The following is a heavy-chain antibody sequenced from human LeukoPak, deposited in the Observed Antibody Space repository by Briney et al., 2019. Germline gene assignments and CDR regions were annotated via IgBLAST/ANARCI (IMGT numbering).Heavy chain of an antibody. CDR2: INPDGSQQ. V-gene: IGHV3-7*01. Sequence: PGGSLRLSCAASGFTFSGNWISWVRQAPGKGLEWVASINPDGSQQHYVDSVKGRFTISRDNTRSSLYLQMNSLGAEDTAVYYCARLLGMVTTFDPWGQGTLVTVSS. CDR1: GFTFSGNW. D-gene: IGHD5-24*01. J-gene: IGHJ5*02. CDR3: ARLLGMVTTFDP.